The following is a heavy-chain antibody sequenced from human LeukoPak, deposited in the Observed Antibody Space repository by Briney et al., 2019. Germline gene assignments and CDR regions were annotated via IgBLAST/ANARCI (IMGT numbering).Heavy chain of an antibody. D-gene: IGHD3-10*01. V-gene: IGHV4-59*01. Sequence: SETLSLTCTVSGGSISSYYWSWIRQPPGKGLEWIGYIHYSGSTNYNPSLKSRVTISVDTSKNQFSLKLSSVTAADTAVYYCARANYYGSGSQWFDPWGQGTLVTVSS. J-gene: IGHJ5*02. CDR2: IHYSGST. CDR1: GGSISSYY. CDR3: ARANYYGSGSQWFDP.